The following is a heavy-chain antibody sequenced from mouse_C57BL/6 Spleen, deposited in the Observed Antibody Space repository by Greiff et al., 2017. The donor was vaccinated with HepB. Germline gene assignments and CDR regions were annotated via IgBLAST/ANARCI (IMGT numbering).Heavy chain of an antibody. V-gene: IGHV1-9*01. J-gene: IGHJ4*01. CDR1: GYTFTGYW. D-gene: IGHD1-1*01. Sequence: QVQLQQSGAELMKPGASVKLSCKATGYTFTGYWIEWVKQRPGHGLEWIGEILPGSGSTNYNEKFKGKATFTADTSSNTAYMQLSSLTTEDSAIYYCARGGNYGGFYYYAMDYWGQGTSVTGSS. CDR2: ILPGSGST. CDR3: ARGGNYGGFYYYAMDY.